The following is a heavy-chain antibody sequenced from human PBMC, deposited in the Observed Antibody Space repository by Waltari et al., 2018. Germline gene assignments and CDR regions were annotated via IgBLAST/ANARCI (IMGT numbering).Heavy chain of an antibody. V-gene: IGHV4-39*02. J-gene: IGHJ4*02. Sequence: QLQMHESGPGLVKSSETLSLTCTVSGDSMTNSNYYWAWIRQPPGKGLEWIGGIYYRGTSFDNTYLMSRRTISADTSKNHFSLGLTSVTVADTAIYYCARRPMGAAFDYWGQGVLVTISS. CDR1: GDSMTNSNYY. CDR2: IYYRGTS. D-gene: IGHD3-16*01. CDR3: ARRPMGAAFDY.